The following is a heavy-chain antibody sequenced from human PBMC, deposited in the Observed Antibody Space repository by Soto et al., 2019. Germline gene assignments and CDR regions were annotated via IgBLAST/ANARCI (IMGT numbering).Heavy chain of an antibody. Sequence: HLVQSGPEVKRPGASITVSCKTSGDTFANFGLSWVRQAPGQGLEWMGWIATDNNNKNYAQKFQGRLTLTTDTSTSTAYMELESLGYDATAVYYCARVVRGVVNWFDPWGQGTLVTVSS. CDR2: IATDNNNK. CDR1: GDTFANFG. CDR3: ARVVRGVVNWFDP. J-gene: IGHJ5*02. V-gene: IGHV1-18*01. D-gene: IGHD3-10*01.